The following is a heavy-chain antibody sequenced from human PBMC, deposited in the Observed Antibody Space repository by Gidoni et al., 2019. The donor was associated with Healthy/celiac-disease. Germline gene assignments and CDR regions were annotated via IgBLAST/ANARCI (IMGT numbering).Heavy chain of an antibody. D-gene: IGHD5-12*01. J-gene: IGHJ4*02. CDR3: ARAGRRDGYNFDY. CDR1: GGSISSYY. Sequence: QVQLQESGPGLVKPSETLSLSCTVSGGSISSYYWRWIRQPPGKGLEWIGYIYYSGRTNYNPALKSRVTISVDTSKNQFSLKLSAVTAADTAVYYCARAGRRDGYNFDYWGQGTLVTVSS. CDR2: IYYSGRT. V-gene: IGHV4-59*01.